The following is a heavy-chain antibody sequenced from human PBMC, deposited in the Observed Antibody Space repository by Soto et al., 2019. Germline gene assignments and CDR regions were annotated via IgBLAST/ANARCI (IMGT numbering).Heavy chain of an antibody. CDR3: AREGSYGWYDC. V-gene: IGHV1-18*04. Sequence: ASVKVSCKASGYTFTNYYIHWLRQAPGQGLEWMGWISGYNGNAKYAQRFQGRVTMTTDTSTSTVYMDLRSLGSDDSAVYYCAREGSYGWYDCWGQGTLVTVSS. J-gene: IGHJ5*01. CDR2: ISGYNGNA. D-gene: IGHD2-15*01. CDR1: GYTFTNYY.